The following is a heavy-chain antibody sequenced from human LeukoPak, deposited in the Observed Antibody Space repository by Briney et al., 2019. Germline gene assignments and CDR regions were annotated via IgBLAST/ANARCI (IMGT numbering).Heavy chain of an antibody. Sequence: SETLSLTCTVSGDSISSGDYYWGWVRQPPGKGLEWIGTIYYSGTTYYNPSLKSRVTISIDTSKNHFSLKLSSVTAADTAIYYCARDFSSSSTVYYYYYMDVRGKGTTVTVSS. V-gene: IGHV4-39*07. CDR3: ARDFSSSSTVYYYYYMDV. J-gene: IGHJ6*03. D-gene: IGHD6-6*01. CDR2: IYYSGTT. CDR1: GDSISSGDYY.